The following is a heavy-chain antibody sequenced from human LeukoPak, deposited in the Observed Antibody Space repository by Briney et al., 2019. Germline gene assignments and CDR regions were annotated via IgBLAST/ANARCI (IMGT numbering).Heavy chain of an antibody. CDR3: ARGWLVTYFDY. Sequence: SQTLSLTCTVSGGAISSGSHYWSWIRQSAGKGLEWIGRIHTSGTTNSNPSLKGRVTISVDTSKNQFSLKLSSVTAADTAVYYCARGWLVTYFDYWGQGTLVTVSS. J-gene: IGHJ4*02. CDR1: GGAISSGSHY. CDR2: IHTSGTT. D-gene: IGHD6-19*01. V-gene: IGHV4-61*02.